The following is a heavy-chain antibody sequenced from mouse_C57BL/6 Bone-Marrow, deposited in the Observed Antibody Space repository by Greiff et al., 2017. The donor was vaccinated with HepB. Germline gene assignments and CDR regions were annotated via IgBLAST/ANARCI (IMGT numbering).Heavy chain of an antibody. CDR1: GYSITSGYY. CDR3: ARNPIYYDPFFDY. Sequence: EVKLMESGPGLVKPSQSLSLTCSVTGYSITSGYYWNWIRQFPGNKLEWMGYISYDGSNNYNPSLKNRISITRDTSKNQFFLKLNSVTTEDTATYYCARNPIYYDPFFDYWGQGTTLTVSS. CDR2: ISYDGSN. J-gene: IGHJ2*01. D-gene: IGHD2-4*01. V-gene: IGHV3-6*01.